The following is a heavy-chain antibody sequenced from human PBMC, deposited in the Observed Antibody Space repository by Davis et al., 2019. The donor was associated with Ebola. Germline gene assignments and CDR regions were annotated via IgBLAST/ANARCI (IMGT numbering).Heavy chain of an antibody. CDR2: IIPVFGTT. D-gene: IGHD6-6*01. CDR3: ARGGRIAARGFFRMDV. CDR1: GGTLSTYA. J-gene: IGHJ6*02. V-gene: IGHV1-69*13. Sequence: AASVKVSCKASGGTLSTYAISWVRQAPGQGLEWMGGIIPVFGTTNYAQNFQGTVTFTADQDTAYMELTSLRFEDTAVYYCARGGRIAARGFFRMDVWGQGTTVTVS.